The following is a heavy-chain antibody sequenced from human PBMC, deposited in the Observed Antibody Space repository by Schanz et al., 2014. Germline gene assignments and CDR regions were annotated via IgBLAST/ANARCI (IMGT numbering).Heavy chain of an antibody. J-gene: IGHJ6*02. CDR3: ATEGPRGTRHPINYYYAMDN. D-gene: IGHD6-6*01. V-gene: IGHV3-48*03. CDR2: ISDSGDST. CDR1: GFSFSTHW. Sequence: VQLVESGGGLVQPGGSVRLSCGASGFSFSTHWMAWVRQAPGKGLEWVSDISDSGDSTHYADSVKGRFTISRDNAKNSLFLQMNSLSAEDTAVYYCATEGPRGTRHPINYYYAMDNWGQGTKVTV.